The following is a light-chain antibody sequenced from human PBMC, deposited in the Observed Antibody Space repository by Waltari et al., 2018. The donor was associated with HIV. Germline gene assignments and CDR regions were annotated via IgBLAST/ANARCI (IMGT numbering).Light chain of an antibody. Sequence: EIVLTQSPGPLSLSPGARATLSCRASQSVSNNYLAWYQQKPGQAPRLLIYGASSRATGSPDRFSGSGSGTDFTLTISRLEPEDFAVYYCQQYGTSPLTFGGGTNVDMK. CDR3: QQYGTSPLT. J-gene: IGKJ4*01. CDR2: GAS. CDR1: QSVSNNY. V-gene: IGKV3-20*01.